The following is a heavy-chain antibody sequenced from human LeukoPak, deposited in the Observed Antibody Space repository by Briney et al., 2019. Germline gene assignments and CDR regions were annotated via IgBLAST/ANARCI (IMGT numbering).Heavy chain of an antibody. J-gene: IGHJ4*02. CDR3: ARGGYCSSTSCYAGYYFDY. CDR2: IYSGGST. D-gene: IGHD2-2*01. Sequence: GGSLRLSCAASGFTVSSNYTSWVRQAPGKGLEWVSVIYSGGSTYYADSVKGRFTISRHNSKNTLYLQMNSLRAEDTAVYYCARGGYCSSTSCYAGYYFDYWGQGTLVTVSS. CDR1: GFTVSSNY. V-gene: IGHV3-53*04.